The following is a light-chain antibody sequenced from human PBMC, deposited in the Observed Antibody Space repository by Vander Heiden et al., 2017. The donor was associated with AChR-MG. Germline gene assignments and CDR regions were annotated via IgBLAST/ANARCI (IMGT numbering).Light chain of an antibody. J-gene: IGLJ2*01. CDR2: DDS. V-gene: IGLV3-1*01. CDR3: QAWDRSGAL. Sequence: SYELTQPPSVSVSPGQTATITCSGDKLGDKYVSWYQQRPGHSPLLVIYDDSKRPSGIPERFSGANSGSTATLTITETQAADEADYSCQAWDRSGALFGGGTKVTVL. CDR1: KLGDKY.